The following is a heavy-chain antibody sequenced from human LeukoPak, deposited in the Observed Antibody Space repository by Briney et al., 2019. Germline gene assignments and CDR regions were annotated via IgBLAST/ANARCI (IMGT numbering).Heavy chain of an antibody. D-gene: IGHD1-26*01. CDR1: GFTFSSYS. J-gene: IGHJ4*02. CDR3: AKGREAYSGSYTPFAS. Sequence: GGSLRLSCAASGFTFSSYSMNWVRQAPGKGLECVSTISGSGDSTYYTDSVRGRFTISRDSSKNTLYLQMNSLRADDTAVYYCAKGREAYSGSYTPFASWGQGILVTVSS. V-gene: IGHV3-23*01. CDR2: ISGSGDST.